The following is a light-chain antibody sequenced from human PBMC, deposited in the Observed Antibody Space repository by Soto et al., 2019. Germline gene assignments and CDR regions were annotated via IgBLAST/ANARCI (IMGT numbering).Light chain of an antibody. CDR3: TSYRNNVI. CDR2: DVT. Sequence: QSALTQPASVSGSPGQSITISCSGTTTDLRGYNYVSWYQQHPGKAPKLIIFDVTNRPSGISDRFSGSKSGNTASLIISGLQPEDEAVYYCTSYRNNVIFGGGTKVTVL. V-gene: IGLV2-14*03. J-gene: IGLJ2*01. CDR1: TTDLRGYNY.